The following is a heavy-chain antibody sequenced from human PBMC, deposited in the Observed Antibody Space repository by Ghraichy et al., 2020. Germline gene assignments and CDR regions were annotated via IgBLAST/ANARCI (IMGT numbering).Heavy chain of an antibody. CDR1: GGSISSGSYY. D-gene: IGHD5-24*01. Sequence: SETLSLTCTVSGGSISSGSYYWSWIRQPAGKGLEWIGRIYTSGSTNYNPSLKSRVTISVDTSKNQFSLKLSSVTAVDTAVYYCARALGWLQDWGQGTLVTVSS. V-gene: IGHV4-61*02. J-gene: IGHJ4*02. CDR3: ARALGWLQD. CDR2: IYTSGST.